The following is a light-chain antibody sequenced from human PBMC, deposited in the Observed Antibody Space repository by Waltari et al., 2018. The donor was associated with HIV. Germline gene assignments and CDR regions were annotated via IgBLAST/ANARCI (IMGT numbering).Light chain of an antibody. Sequence: AIQITQSTPSLSASVGDRVTITCRASQAIGNDLDWYQQKPGKAPKLLIYGASTLQSGVPSRFSGSGSGTDFTLTISRLQPEDFATYFCLQDYNYPWTFGQGTKVEIK. CDR2: GAS. J-gene: IGKJ1*01. CDR3: LQDYNYPWT. V-gene: IGKV1-6*01. CDR1: QAIGND.